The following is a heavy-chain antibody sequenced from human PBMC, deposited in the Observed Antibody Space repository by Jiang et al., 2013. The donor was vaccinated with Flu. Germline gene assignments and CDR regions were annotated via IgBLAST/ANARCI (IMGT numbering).Heavy chain of an antibody. J-gene: IGHJ4*02. Sequence: SLTCTVSGGSISSDGYYWTWIRQPAGKELEWIGRIYASGNTYYNPSLKSRVTISVDTSKNQFSLKLSSVTAADTAVYYCARGVTDYGGNPHLFDYWGQGTLVTVSS. D-gene: IGHD4-23*01. V-gene: IGHV4-61*02. CDR3: ARGVTDYGGNPHLFDY. CDR1: GGSISSDGYY. CDR2: IYASGNT.